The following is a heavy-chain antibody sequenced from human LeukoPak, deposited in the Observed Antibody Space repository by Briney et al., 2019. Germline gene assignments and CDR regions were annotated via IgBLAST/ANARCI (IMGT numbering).Heavy chain of an antibody. CDR3: ARTYFPRGAFDI. V-gene: IGHV4-38-2*02. D-gene: IGHD3-9*01. CDR2: IYHSGST. CDR1: GYSISTGYY. J-gene: IGHJ3*02. Sequence: SETLSLTCTVSGYSISTGYYWGWIRQPPGKGLEWIGSIYHSGSTYYNPSLQSRVTMSVGTSKNQFSLKLSSVTAADTAIYYCARTYFPRGAFDIWGLGTMVTVSS.